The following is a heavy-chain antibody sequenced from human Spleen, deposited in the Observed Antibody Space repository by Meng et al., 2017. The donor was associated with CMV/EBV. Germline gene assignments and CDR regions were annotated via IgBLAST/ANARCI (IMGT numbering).Heavy chain of an antibody. CDR1: GDTFATFT. CDR2: ILPTLDLT. Sequence: SVKVSCKASGDTFATFTIDWVRQAPGQGLEWMGRILPTLDLTDYAQKFQGRVTITADKSTTTAYMELSSLRSDDTAVYYCARTGTIWNWFDPWGQGTLVTVSS. J-gene: IGHJ5*02. CDR3: ARTGTIWNWFDP. V-gene: IGHV1-69*02. D-gene: IGHD3-3*01.